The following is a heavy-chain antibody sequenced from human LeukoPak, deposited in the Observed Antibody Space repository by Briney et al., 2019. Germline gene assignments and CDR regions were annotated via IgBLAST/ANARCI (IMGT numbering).Heavy chain of an antibody. CDR2: IYYSGST. V-gene: IGHV4-31*03. CDR1: GGSISSGGYY. CDR3: ARDQDSSGGPDAFDI. Sequence: SETLSLTSTVSGGSISSGGYYWSWIRQHPGKGLEWIGYIYYSGSTYYNPSLKSRVTISVDTSKNQFSLKLSSVTAADTAVYYCARDQDSSGGPDAFDIWGQGTMVTVSS. D-gene: IGHD3-22*01. J-gene: IGHJ3*02.